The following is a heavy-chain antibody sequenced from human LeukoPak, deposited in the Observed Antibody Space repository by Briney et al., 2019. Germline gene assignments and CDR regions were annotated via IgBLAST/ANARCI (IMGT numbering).Heavy chain of an antibody. CDR1: GGSISSYY. J-gene: IGHJ3*02. CDR2: IYYSGST. V-gene: IGHV4-59*01. CDR3: ARVKRSSDAFDI. Sequence: SETLSLTCTVSGGSISSYYWSWIRQPPGKGLEWIGYIYYSGSTNYNPSLKSRVTISVDTSKNQFSLKLSSVTAADTAVYYCARVKRSSDAFDIWGQGTMVTVSS. D-gene: IGHD5-24*01.